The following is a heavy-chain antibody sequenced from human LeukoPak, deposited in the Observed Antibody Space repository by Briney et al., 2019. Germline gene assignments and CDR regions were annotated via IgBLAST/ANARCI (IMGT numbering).Heavy chain of an antibody. CDR3: ARGGEYDFWSGYINWFDP. CDR2: IIPILGTA. D-gene: IGHD3-3*01. V-gene: IGHV1-69*11. Sequence: SVKVSCKASGGTFSSYAISWVRQAPGQGLEWMGRIIPILGTANYAQKFQGRVTITTDESTSTAYMELSSLRSEDTAVYYCARGGEYDFWSGYINWFDPWGQGTLVTVSS. CDR1: GGTFSSYA. J-gene: IGHJ5*02.